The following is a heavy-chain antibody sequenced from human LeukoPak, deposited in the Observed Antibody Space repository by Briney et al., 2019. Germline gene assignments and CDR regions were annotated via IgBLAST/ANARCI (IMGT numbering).Heavy chain of an antibody. CDR1: GGSISSSSYY. D-gene: IGHD4-23*01. V-gene: IGHV4-39*01. Sequence: SETLSLTCTVSGGSISSSSYYWGWIRQPPGKGLEWIGSIYYSGSTYYNPSLKSRVTISVDTSKNQFSLKLSSVTAADTAVYYCASHPRTTVVRRPSDAFDIWGQGTMVTASS. CDR2: IYYSGST. CDR3: ASHPRTTVVRRPSDAFDI. J-gene: IGHJ3*02.